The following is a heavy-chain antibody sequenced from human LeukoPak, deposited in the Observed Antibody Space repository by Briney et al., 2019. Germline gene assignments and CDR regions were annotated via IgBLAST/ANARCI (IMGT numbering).Heavy chain of an antibody. V-gene: IGHV1-18*01. CDR1: GYTFTSYG. J-gene: IGHJ6*02. CDR2: ISAYNGNT. Sequence: ASVKVSCKASGYTFTSYGISWVRQAPGQGLEWMGWISAYNGNTNYAQKLQGRVTMTADTSTSTAYMELRSLRSDDTAVYYCARDYWNDGHGMDVWGQGTRSPSP. D-gene: IGHD1-1*01. CDR3: ARDYWNDGHGMDV.